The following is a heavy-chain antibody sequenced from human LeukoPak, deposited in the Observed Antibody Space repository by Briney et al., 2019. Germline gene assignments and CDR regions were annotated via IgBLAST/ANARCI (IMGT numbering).Heavy chain of an antibody. CDR2: IYSGSDTI. CDR1: GFTFSAYS. J-gene: IGHJ3*02. D-gene: IGHD4-11*01. CDR3: VRDKDYAFDI. V-gene: IGHV3-48*02. Sequence: AGGSLRLSCAASGFTFSAYSMNWVRQAPGKGLEWLSRIYSGSDTIYYTDSVAGRFTISRDNAKSSLYLQMNSLRDEDTAVYYCVRDKDYAFDIWGQGTMVTVSS.